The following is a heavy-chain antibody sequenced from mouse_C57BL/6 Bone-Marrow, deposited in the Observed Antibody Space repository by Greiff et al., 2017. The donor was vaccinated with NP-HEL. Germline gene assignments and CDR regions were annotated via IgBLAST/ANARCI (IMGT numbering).Heavy chain of an antibody. D-gene: IGHD4-1*01. Sequence: EVQRVESGGGLVKPGASLKLSCAASGFTFSDYGMHWVRQAPEQGLEWVAYISSCGSSIYYADTVKGRFTISRDNAENTLFLQLTSLRSEDTAMDYCARAWDLDYGGQGTTLTVSS. V-gene: IGHV5-17*01. J-gene: IGHJ2*01. CDR3: ARAWDLDY. CDR1: GFTFSDYG. CDR2: ISSCGSSI.